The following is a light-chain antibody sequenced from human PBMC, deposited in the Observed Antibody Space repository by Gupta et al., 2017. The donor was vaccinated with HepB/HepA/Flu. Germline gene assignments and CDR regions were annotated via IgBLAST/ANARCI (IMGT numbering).Light chain of an antibody. J-gene: IGKJ4*01. CDR1: QDISNY. CDR2: DAS. CDR3: QQYDNLPLT. V-gene: IGKV1-33*01. Sequence: IQMTQSTSSLSSSVGDRVNITCQASQDISNYLNWYQQKPGKAPKLLIYDASNLETGVPTRFSGSGSGTDFTFTISSLQPEDIATYYCQQYDNLPLTFGGGTKVEIK.